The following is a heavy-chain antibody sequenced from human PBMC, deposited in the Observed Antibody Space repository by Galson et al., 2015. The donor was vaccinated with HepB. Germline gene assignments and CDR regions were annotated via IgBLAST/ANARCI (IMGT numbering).Heavy chain of an antibody. CDR1: GDSVSSNSGA. D-gene: IGHD6-19*01. J-gene: IGHJ5*02. V-gene: IGHV6-1*01. CDR2: TYYRSKWYK. CDR3: ARDANPTAGYGRGRSFFSS. Sequence: CAISGDSVSSNSGAWSWVRQSPSRGLEWLGRTYYRSKWYKDYAISVKGRITIDSDTSNNQFSLHLNSVTPEDTGVYYCARDANPTAGYGRGRSFFSSWGQGTLVSVSS.